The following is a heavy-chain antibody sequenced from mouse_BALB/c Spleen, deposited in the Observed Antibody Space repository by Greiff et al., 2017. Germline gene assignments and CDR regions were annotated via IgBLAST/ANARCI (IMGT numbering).Heavy chain of an antibody. CDR2: ISSGGSYT. Sequence: VQLKESGGGLVQPGGSRKLSCAASGFTFSSYAMSWVRQSPEKRLEWVAEISSGGSYTYYPDTVTGRFTISRDNAKNTLYLEMSSLRSEDTAMYYCAKAKRGDAMDYWGQGTSVTVSS. CDR3: AKAKRGDAMDY. V-gene: IGHV5-9-4*01. J-gene: IGHJ4*01. CDR1: GFTFSSYA.